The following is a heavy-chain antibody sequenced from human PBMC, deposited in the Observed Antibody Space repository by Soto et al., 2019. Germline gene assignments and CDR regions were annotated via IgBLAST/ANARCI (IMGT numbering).Heavy chain of an antibody. V-gene: IGHV3-23*01. J-gene: IGHJ4*02. CDR3: AKAVGDY. Sequence: GGSLRLSCAASGFIASNYATSWVRQAPGKGLEWVSGFSGSGGATFYADSVKGRFTISRDSSKNTIYLQMDRLRADDTAVYYCAKAVGDYWGRGTLVTVSS. D-gene: IGHD1-26*01. CDR1: GFIASNYA. CDR2: FSGSGGAT.